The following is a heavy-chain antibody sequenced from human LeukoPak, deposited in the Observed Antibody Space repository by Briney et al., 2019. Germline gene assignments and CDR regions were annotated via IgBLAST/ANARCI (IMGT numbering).Heavy chain of an antibody. D-gene: IGHD3-3*01. J-gene: IGHJ4*02. CDR2: INHDGST. CDR1: GGSFRDYY. V-gene: IGHV4-34*01. Sequence: SETLSLTCAVYGGSFRDYYWSWIRQPPGKGLEWIGEINHDGSTNYNPSLKSRVTMSIDASKSQFFLTLTPVTAADTAVYYCARGRNRFFFPTTHSYCFDYWGQGTLVTVSS. CDR3: ARGRNRFFFPTTHSYCFDY.